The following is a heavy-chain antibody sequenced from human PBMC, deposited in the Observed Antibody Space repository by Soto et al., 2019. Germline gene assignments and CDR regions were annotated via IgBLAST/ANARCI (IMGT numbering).Heavy chain of an antibody. Sequence: LKISCTVSVYNFTSYWFACVRPLTGKGLECMVIVYPGDSDTRYSPAFQGQVTISADKSISTAYLQWSSLKASDTAMYYFATGHGSRYNRDVFEIWGQGTMVTVS. V-gene: IGHV5-51*01. CDR2: VYPGDSDT. J-gene: IGHJ3*02. D-gene: IGHD5-18*01. CDR1: VYNFTSYW. CDR3: ATGHGSRYNRDVFEI.